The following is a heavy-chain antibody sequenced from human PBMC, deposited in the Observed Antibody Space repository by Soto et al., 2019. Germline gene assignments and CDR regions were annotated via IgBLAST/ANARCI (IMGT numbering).Heavy chain of an antibody. CDR3: ARVPSTSYHYFDY. V-gene: IGHV3-66*01. J-gene: IGHJ4*02. CDR1: GFTVSSYY. Sequence: GGSMRLSCAASGFTVSSYYMSWVRQAPGKGLEWVSVIYSAGSADFADSVKGRFTISRDNSKNTLYLQMSSLRAEDTAVYYCARVPSTSYHYFDYWGQGTLVTVSS. D-gene: IGHD2-2*01. CDR2: IYSAGSA.